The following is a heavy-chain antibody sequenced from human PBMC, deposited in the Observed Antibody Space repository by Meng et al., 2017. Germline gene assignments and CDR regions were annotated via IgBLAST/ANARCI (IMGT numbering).Heavy chain of an antibody. V-gene: IGHV3-53*01. D-gene: IGHD6-19*01. CDR1: GFTVSSNY. Sequence: GGSLRLSCAASGFTVSSNYMSWVRQAPGKGLERVSVIYSGGSTYYADSVKGRFTISRDNSKNTLYLQMNSLRAEDTAVYYCARGLGYSSGWYPPVYYFDYWGQGTLVTVSS. CDR3: ARGLGYSSGWYPPVYYFDY. CDR2: IYSGGST. J-gene: IGHJ4*02.